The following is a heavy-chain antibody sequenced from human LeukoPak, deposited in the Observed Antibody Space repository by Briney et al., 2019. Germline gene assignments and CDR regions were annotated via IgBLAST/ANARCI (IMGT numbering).Heavy chain of an antibody. CDR1: GGSISSYY. CDR3: AGNDFWSGPPPSYYYMDV. CDR2: IYYSGST. D-gene: IGHD3-3*01. V-gene: IGHV4-59*08. Sequence: PSETLSLTCTVSGGSISSYYWSWIRQPPGKGLEWIGYIYYSGSTNYNPSFKSRVTISVDTSKNQFSLKLSSVTAADTAVYYCAGNDFWSGPPPSYYYMDVWGKGTTVTVSS. J-gene: IGHJ6*03.